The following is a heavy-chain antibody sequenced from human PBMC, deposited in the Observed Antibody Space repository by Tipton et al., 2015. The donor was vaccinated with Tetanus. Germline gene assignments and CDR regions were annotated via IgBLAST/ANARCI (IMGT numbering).Heavy chain of an antibody. J-gene: IGHJ4*02. CDR1: GGSISSNRFY. Sequence: LRLSCVVSGGSISSNRFYWGWIRQSPGKGLEWIGNIYDGGSPSLSPSLQSRATIFADTSKNQFSLKLRSVTAADTAVYYCARLFRPRRYYGDFEDFWGQGTLVTVSS. CDR2: IYDGGSP. CDR3: ARLFRPRRYYGDFEDF. D-gene: IGHD2-21*02. V-gene: IGHV4-39*01.